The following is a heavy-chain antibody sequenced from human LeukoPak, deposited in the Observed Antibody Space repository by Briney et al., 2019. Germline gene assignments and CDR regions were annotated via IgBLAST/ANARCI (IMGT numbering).Heavy chain of an antibody. D-gene: IGHD6-13*01. Sequence: SETLSPTCTVSGGSISSYYWSWIRQPPGKGLEWLGYIYNSRDTNYNPSLKSRVTFSADTSKNQFSLKLSSVTAADTAVYYCARKGPIAATGPDYLGQGTLVTVSS. CDR1: GGSISSYY. J-gene: IGHJ4*02. CDR2: IYNSRDT. V-gene: IGHV4-59*01. CDR3: ARKGPIAATGPDY.